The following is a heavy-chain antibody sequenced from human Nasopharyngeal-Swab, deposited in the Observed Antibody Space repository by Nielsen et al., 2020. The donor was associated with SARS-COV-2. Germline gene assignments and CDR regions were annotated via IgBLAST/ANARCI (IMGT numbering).Heavy chain of an antibody. J-gene: IGHJ4*02. CDR1: GFTFSSYG. D-gene: IGHD4-17*01. V-gene: IGHV3-30*18. Sequence: GESLKISCAASGFTFSSYGMHWVRQAPGKGLEWVAVISYDGSNKYYADSVKGRFTISRDNSKNTLYLQMNSLRAEDTAVYYCAKDDSVHYGDLDLDYWGQGTLVTVSS. CDR2: ISYDGSNK. CDR3: AKDDSVHYGDLDLDY.